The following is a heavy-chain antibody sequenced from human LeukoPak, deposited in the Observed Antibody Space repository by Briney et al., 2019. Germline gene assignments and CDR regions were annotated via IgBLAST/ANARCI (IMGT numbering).Heavy chain of an antibody. CDR3: ALMMVREDTDY. CDR2: IYYSGST. D-gene: IGHD3-10*01. J-gene: IGHJ4*02. V-gene: IGHV4-59*12. Sequence: SETLSLTCTVYGGSFSGYYWSWIRQPPGKGLEWIGYIYYSGSTNYNPSLKSRVTISVDTSKNQFSLKLSSVTAADTAVYYCALMMVREDTDYWGQGTRVTVSS. CDR1: GGSFSGYY.